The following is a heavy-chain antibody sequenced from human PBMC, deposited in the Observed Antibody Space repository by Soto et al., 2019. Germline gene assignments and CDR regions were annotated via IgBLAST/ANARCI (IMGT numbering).Heavy chain of an antibody. J-gene: IGHJ4*02. CDR2: ISSSSSTI. D-gene: IGHD1-26*01. CDR1: GFTFSSYS. V-gene: IGHV3-48*01. CDR3: AREGYFYYFDY. Sequence: SLRLSCAASGFTFSSYSLNWVRQAPGKGLEWVSYISSSSSTIYYADSVKGRFTISRDNAKNSLYLQMNSLRAEDTAVYYCAREGYFYYFDYWGQGTLVTVS.